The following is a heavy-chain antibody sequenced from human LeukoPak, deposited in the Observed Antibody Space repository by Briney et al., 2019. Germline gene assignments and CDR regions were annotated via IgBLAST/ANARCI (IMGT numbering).Heavy chain of an antibody. D-gene: IGHD6-13*01. V-gene: IGHV4-59*01. CDR1: GGSISSYY. J-gene: IGHJ4*02. Sequence: PSETLSLTCTVSGGSISSYYWSWIRQPPGKGLEWIGYIYYSGSTNYNPSLKSRVTISVDTSKNQFSLKLSSVTAADTAVYYCASEGSSSPWYFDYWGQGTLVTVSS. CDR2: IYYSGST. CDR3: ASEGSSSPWYFDY.